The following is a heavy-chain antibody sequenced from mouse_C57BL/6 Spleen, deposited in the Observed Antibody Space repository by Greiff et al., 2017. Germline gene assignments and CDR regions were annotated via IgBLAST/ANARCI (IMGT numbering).Heavy chain of an antibody. CDR1: GYTFTSYW. V-gene: IGHV1-61*01. D-gene: IGHD3-1*01. J-gene: IGHJ3*01. CDR2: IYPSDSET. CDR3: ARTLLPPGGLAY. Sequence: VQLQQPGAELVRPGSSVKLSCKASGYTFTSYWMDWVKQRPGQGLEWIGNIYPSDSETHYNQKFKDKATLTVDKSSSTAYMQLSSLTSEDSAVYYCARTLLPPGGLAYWGQGTLVTVSA.